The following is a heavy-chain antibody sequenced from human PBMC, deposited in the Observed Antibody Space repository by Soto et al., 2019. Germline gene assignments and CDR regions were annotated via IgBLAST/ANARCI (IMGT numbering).Heavy chain of an antibody. CDR2: MNPNSGNT. Sequence: QVQLVQSGAEVKKPGASVKVSCKASGYTFTSYDINWVRQATGQGLEWMGWMNPNSGNTGYAQKFQGRVTMTRNTSXXTAYMELSSLRSEDTAVYYCALIAVAPSTGGYFQHWGQGTLVTVSS. CDR1: GYTFTSYD. J-gene: IGHJ1*01. CDR3: ALIAVAPSTGGYFQH. D-gene: IGHD6-19*01. V-gene: IGHV1-8*01.